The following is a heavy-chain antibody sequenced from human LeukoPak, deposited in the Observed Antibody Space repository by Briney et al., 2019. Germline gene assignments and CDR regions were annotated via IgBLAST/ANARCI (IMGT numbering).Heavy chain of an antibody. V-gene: IGHV3-21*01. CDR3: ARDLARAGTTDPFVK. D-gene: IGHD1-7*01. Sequence: AGSLRLSCAASGFTFSSYSFNWVRQAPGKGLKWVSSISGSSDYRSYADSVKGRFTISRDNSKNSRYLQMNSLRAEDTAVYYCARDLARAGTTDPFVKWGEGTLVTVSS. CDR2: ISGSSDYR. J-gene: IGHJ4*02. CDR1: GFTFSSYS.